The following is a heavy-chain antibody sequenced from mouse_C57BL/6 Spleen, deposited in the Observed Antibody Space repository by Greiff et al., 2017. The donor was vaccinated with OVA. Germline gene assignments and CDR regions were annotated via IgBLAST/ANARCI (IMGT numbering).Heavy chain of an antibody. Sequence: VQRVESGPELVKPGASVKLSCKASGYTFTSYDINWVKQRPGQGLECIGWIYPRDGSTKYNEKFKGKATLTVDTSSSTAYMELHSLTSEDSAVYVCARSFITTVGVFDYWGQGTTLTVSS. CDR1: GYTFTSYD. D-gene: IGHD1-1*01. CDR3: ARSFITTVGVFDY. V-gene: IGHV1-85*01. J-gene: IGHJ2*01. CDR2: IYPRDGST.